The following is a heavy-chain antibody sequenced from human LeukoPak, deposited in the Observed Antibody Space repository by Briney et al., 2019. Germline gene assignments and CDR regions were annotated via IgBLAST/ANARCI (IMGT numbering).Heavy chain of an antibody. D-gene: IGHD1-26*01. Sequence: ASVKVSCKASGGTFSSYAISWVRQAPGQGLEWMGRIIPILGIANYAQKFQGRVTITADKSTSTAYMELRSLRSDDTAVYYCARSVGYSGSYFSGDDYWGQGTLVTVSS. V-gene: IGHV1-69*04. CDR3: ARSVGYSGSYFSGDDY. CDR2: IIPILGIA. J-gene: IGHJ4*02. CDR1: GGTFSSYA.